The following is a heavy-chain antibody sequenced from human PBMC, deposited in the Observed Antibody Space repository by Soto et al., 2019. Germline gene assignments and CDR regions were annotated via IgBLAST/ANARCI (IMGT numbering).Heavy chain of an antibody. CDR1: GYNFNDYY. V-gene: IGHV1-2*07. CDR2: INPNGGGT. D-gene: IGHD3-16*01. J-gene: IGHJ6*02. Sequence: QVQLVQSGAEVKEPGASVRLSCKASGYNFNDYYIYWVRQAPGLGLECMGWINPNGGGTTYEHKFHGMVIFTIDTSLSRAHLEFTRLTTNVTDVYYCVRDVRPYTIQHYYYYPMDVWGQGTTVTVSS. CDR3: VRDVRPYTIQHYYYYPMDV.